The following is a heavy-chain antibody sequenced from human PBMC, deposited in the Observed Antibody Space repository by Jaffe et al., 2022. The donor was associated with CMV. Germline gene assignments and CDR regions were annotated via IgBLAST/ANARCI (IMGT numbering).Heavy chain of an antibody. Sequence: QLQLQESGPGLVKPSETLSLTCTVSGGSISSSSYYWGWIRQPPGKGLEWIGSIYYSGSTYYNPSLKSRVTISVDTSKNQFSLKLSSVTAADTAVYYCASQTLLFTFGGVIPDYWGQGTLVTVSS. J-gene: IGHJ4*02. V-gene: IGHV4-39*01. CDR2: IYYSGST. D-gene: IGHD3-16*02. CDR3: ASQTLLFTFGGVIPDY. CDR1: GGSISSSSYY.